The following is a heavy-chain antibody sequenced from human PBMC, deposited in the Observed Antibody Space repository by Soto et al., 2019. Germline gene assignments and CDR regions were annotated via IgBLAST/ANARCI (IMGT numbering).Heavy chain of an antibody. CDR2: ISVSGGST. Sequence: PGGSLRLSCAASGFPFSIYAMSWVRQAPGKGLEWVSAISVSGGSTYYADSVKGRFTISRDNSKNTLYLQMNSLRAEDTAVYYCEKSYPYYDRPVHRGYFDYWGQGIXVTVSS. V-gene: IGHV3-23*01. CDR1: GFPFSIYA. J-gene: IGHJ4*02. D-gene: IGHD3-22*01. CDR3: EKSYPYYDRPVHRGYFDY.